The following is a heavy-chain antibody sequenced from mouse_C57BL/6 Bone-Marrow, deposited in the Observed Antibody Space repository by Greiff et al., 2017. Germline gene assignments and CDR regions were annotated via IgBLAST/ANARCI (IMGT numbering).Heavy chain of an antibody. Sequence: VQLQQPGAELVRPGSSVKLSCKASGYTFTSYWMHWVKQRPIQGLEWIGNIDPSDSETHYNQKFKDKATLTVDKSSSTAYMQLSSLTSEDSAVYYCARYDYYGSRTFYFDYWGQGTTLTVSS. CDR3: ARYDYYGSRTFYFDY. CDR1: GYTFTSYW. J-gene: IGHJ2*01. V-gene: IGHV1-52*01. D-gene: IGHD1-1*01. CDR2: IDPSDSET.